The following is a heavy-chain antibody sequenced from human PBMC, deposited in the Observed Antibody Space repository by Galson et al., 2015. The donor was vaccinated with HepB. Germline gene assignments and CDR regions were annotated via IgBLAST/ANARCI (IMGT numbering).Heavy chain of an antibody. CDR1: GYTFTSYG. J-gene: IGHJ4*02. CDR2: ISAYNGNT. D-gene: IGHD3-10*01. Sequence: SVKVSCKASGYTFTSYGISWVRQAPGQGLEWMGWISAYNGNTNYAQKFQGRVTMTTDTSTSTAYMELRSLRSDDTAVYYCARRWFGDTTSDYWGQGTLVTVSS. CDR3: ARRWFGDTTSDY. V-gene: IGHV1-18*01.